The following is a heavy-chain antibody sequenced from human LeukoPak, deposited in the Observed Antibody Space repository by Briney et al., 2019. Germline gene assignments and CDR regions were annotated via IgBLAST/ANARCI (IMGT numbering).Heavy chain of an antibody. CDR3: AKDRTVGASYWYFDL. J-gene: IGHJ2*01. CDR2: IISSGSGGNT. D-gene: IGHD1-26*01. Sequence: GGSLRLSCVASGVTLSNYAMSWARQAPGKGLEWVSGIISSGSGGNTYYADSVKGRFTISRDSSRNTLFLHMNTLRAEDTAIYYCAKDRTVGASYWYFDLWGRGTLVTVSS. CDR1: GVTLSNYA. V-gene: IGHV3-23*01.